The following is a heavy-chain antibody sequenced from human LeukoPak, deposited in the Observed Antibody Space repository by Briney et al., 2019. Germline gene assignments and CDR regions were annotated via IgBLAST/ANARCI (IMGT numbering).Heavy chain of an antibody. CDR3: ARGPGPYSSSFDY. Sequence: SETLSLTCAVYGGSFSGYYWSWIRQPPGKGLEWIGEINHSGSTNYNPSLKSRVTISVDTSKNQFSLKLSSVTAADTAVYYCARGPGPYSSSFDYWAREPWSPSPQ. D-gene: IGHD6-13*01. CDR2: INHSGST. CDR1: GGSFSGYY. V-gene: IGHV4-34*01. J-gene: IGHJ4*02.